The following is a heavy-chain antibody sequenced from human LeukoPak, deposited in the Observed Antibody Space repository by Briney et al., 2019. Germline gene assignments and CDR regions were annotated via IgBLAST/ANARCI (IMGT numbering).Heavy chain of an antibody. CDR1: GFTFSSYA. CDR2: ISSNGGST. Sequence: PGGSLRLSCAASGFTFSSYAMHWVRQAPGKGLEYVSAISSNGGSTYYANSVKGRFTISRDNSKNTLYLQMGSLRAKDMAVYYCARGFSAPSYYYYGMDVWGQGTTVTVSS. J-gene: IGHJ6*02. D-gene: IGHD1-26*01. V-gene: IGHV3-64*01. CDR3: ARGFSAPSYYYYGMDV.